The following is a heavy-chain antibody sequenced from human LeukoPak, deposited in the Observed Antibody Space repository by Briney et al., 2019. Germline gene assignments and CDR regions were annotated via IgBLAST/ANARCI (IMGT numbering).Heavy chain of an antibody. CDR2: IIPKSGGT. CDR1: GYTFTDNYS. Sequence: ASVKVSCKASGYTFTDNYSIHWARQAPGEGLEWMGWIIPKSGGTSYAQNLQGRVTMTSDTSISTAYMELSGLTSDDTAVYYCARGRQRGLRGDYWGQGTLVTVSS. D-gene: IGHD3-16*01. CDR3: ARGRQRGLRGDY. J-gene: IGHJ4*02. V-gene: IGHV1-2*02.